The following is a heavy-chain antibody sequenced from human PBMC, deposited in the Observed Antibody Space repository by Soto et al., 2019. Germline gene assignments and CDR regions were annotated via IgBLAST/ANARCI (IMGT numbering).Heavy chain of an antibody. CDR3: ARVRCVNGFCHTADYCLDV. CDR2: IIPISGTT. V-gene: IGHV1-69*13. CDR1: GDVFRSYG. D-gene: IGHD2-8*01. Sequence: ASVKVSCKASGDVFRSYGINWVRQAPGQGLEWMGGIIPISGTTNYAQKFQGRVTITADESTDTVYIELSRLRSEDTAVYFCARVRCVNGFCHTADYCLDVWGQGTTVTVSS. J-gene: IGHJ6*02.